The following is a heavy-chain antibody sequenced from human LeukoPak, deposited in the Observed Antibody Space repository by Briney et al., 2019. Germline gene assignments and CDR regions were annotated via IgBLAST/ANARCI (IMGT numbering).Heavy chain of an antibody. CDR1: GFTFSSYG. CDR3: AKGKYYYDSSGYYFFDY. CDR2: IRYDGSNK. V-gene: IGHV3-30*02. D-gene: IGHD3-22*01. J-gene: IGHJ4*02. Sequence: PGGSLRLPCAASGFTFSSYGMHWVRQAPGKGLEWVAFIRYDGSNKYYADSVKGRFTISRDNSKNTLYLQMNSLRAEDTAVYYCAKGKYYYDSSGYYFFDYWGQGTLVTVSS.